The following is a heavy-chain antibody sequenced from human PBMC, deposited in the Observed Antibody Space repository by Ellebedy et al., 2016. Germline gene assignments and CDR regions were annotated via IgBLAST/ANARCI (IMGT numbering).Heavy chain of an antibody. V-gene: IGHV3-30-3*01. J-gene: IGHJ4*02. CDR3: ARDNGDGYRFRGYFDS. CDR2: ISYDGSNK. CDR1: GFTFSRYT. D-gene: IGHD5-24*01. Sequence: GGSLRLXXAASGFTFSRYTIHWVRQAPGKGLEWVAVISYDGSNKFYADSVKGRFSISRDNLKKAVYLQMNSLRAEDTAVYYCARDNGDGYRFRGYFDSWGQGTLVTVSS.